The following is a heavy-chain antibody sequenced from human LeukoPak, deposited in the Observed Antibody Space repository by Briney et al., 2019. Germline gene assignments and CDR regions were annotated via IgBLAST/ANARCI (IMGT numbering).Heavy chain of an antibody. V-gene: IGHV4-38-2*02. CDR2: IYHSGST. D-gene: IGHD6-13*01. Sequence: SETLSLTCTVSGYSISSGYYWGWIRQPPGKGLEWIGSIYHSGSTYYNPSLKSRVTISVDTSKNQFSLKLTSMTAADTAVYYCAREAWAAAAGILGPNYYYNYYMDVWGKGTTVTVSS. CDR1: GYSISSGYY. CDR3: AREAWAAAAGILGPNYYYNYYMDV. J-gene: IGHJ6*03.